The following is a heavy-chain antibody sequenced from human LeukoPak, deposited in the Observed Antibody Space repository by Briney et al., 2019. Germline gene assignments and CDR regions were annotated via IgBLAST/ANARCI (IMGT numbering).Heavy chain of an antibody. V-gene: IGHV4-59*01. CDR1: GGSISSYY. J-gene: IGHJ4*02. Sequence: SETLSLTCTVSGGSISSYYWSWIRQPPGKGLEWIGYIYYSGSTNYNPSLKSRVTISVGTSKNQFSLKLSSVTAEDTAVYYCARVPARRVVTTPTYFDFWGQGTLVTVSS. D-gene: IGHD2-21*02. CDR3: ARVPARRVVTTPTYFDF. CDR2: IYYSGST.